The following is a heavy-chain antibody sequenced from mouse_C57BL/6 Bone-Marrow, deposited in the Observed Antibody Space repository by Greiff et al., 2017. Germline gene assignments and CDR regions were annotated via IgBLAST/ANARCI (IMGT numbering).Heavy chain of an antibody. D-gene: IGHD1-1*02. V-gene: IGHV1-54*01. CDR2: LHPGSGGT. Sequence: VPLQQSGAELVRPGTSVNLSCKASGYAFTNYLMEWVKPRPGQGLEWIGVLHPGSGGTNYNEKFKGKATLTADKSSSTAYMQLSSLTSEDSAVYFCAREEAMDDWGQGTMVTVSA. CDR3: AREEAMDD. CDR1: GYAFTNYL. J-gene: IGHJ3*01.